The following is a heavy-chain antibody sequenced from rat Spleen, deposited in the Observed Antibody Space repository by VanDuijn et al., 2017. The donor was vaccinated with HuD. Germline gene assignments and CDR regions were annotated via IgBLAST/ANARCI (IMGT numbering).Heavy chain of an antibody. J-gene: IGHJ4*01. CDR3: ARDRPDGSYYPYVMDA. V-gene: IGHV2-32*01. CDR2: MWSDGDT. Sequence: QVQLKESGPGLVQPSQTLSLTCTVSGFSLTSYHVHWVRQPPGKGLEWMGMMWSDGDTSYNSALKSRLSISRDTSKSKVFLKMNSLQTEDTATYYCARDRPDGSYYPYVMDAWGQGASVTVSS. D-gene: IGHD1-12*02. CDR1: GFSLTSYH.